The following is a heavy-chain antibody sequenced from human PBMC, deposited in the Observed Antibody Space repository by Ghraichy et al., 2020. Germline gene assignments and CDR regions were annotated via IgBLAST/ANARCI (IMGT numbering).Heavy chain of an antibody. D-gene: IGHD5-18*01. Sequence: ASVKVSCKASGYTFTSYDINWVRQATGQGLEWMGWMNPNSGNTGYAQKFQGRVTMTRNTSISTAYMELSSLRSEDTAVYYCARSFRVVVWIQLWLHYYGMDVWGQGTTVTVSS. CDR2: MNPNSGNT. V-gene: IGHV1-8*01. J-gene: IGHJ6*02. CDR3: ARSFRVVVWIQLWLHYYGMDV. CDR1: GYTFTSYD.